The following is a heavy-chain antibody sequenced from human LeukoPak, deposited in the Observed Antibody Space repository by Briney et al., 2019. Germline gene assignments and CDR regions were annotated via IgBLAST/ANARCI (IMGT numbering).Heavy chain of an antibody. Sequence: PGGSLRLSCAASGFTFTGYYMHWVRQAPGQGLEWMGWINPNSGGTNYAQKFQGRVTMTRDTSISTAYMELSRLRSDDTAVYYCARDFSCSSTSCYGADYWGQGTLVTVSS. CDR1: GFTFTGYY. D-gene: IGHD2-2*01. CDR2: INPNSGGT. V-gene: IGHV1-2*02. J-gene: IGHJ4*02. CDR3: ARDFSCSSTSCYGADY.